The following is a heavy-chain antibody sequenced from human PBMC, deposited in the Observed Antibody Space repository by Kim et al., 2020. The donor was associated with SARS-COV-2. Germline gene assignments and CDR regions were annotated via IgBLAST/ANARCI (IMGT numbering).Heavy chain of an antibody. CDR3: AKVLGNLNRNFDY. D-gene: IGHD3-16*01. CDR1: GFNFDDYV. V-gene: IGHV3-23*01. CDR2: MSGRGGST. Sequence: GGSLRLSCAASGFNFDDYVMTWVRQAPGKGLEWVSAMSGRGGSTFYANSVKGRFTISRDSSTNTVYLQMNSLRADDTAVYYCAKVLGNLNRNFDYWGQG. J-gene: IGHJ4*02.